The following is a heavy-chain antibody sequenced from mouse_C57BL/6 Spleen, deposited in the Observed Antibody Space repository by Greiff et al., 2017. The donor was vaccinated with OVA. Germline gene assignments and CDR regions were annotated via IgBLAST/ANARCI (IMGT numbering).Heavy chain of an antibody. CDR2: IDPSDSET. CDR1: GYTFTSYW. CDR3: ARSGTSRTMDY. J-gene: IGHJ4*01. D-gene: IGHD3-3*01. Sequence: QVQLQQPGAELVRPGSSVKLSCKASGYTFTSYWMHWVKQRPIQGLEWIGNIDPSDSETHYNQKFKDKATLTVDTSSSTAYMQLSSLTSEDSAVYYCARSGTSRTMDYWGQGTSVTVSS. V-gene: IGHV1-52*01.